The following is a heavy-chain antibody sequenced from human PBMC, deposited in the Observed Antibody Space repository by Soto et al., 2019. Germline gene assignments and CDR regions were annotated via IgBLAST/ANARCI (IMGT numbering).Heavy chain of an antibody. CDR2: IYYTGSF. CDR1: GGSISNDY. CDR3: ARLNYYDSSDYYALSSFQH. Sequence: SETLSLTCTVSGGSISNDYWSWIRQPPGKGLEWIGYIYYTGSFNHNPSLKSRVTMSVDTSKNQFSLKLRSVTAADTAMYYCARLNYYDSSDYYALSSFQHWGQGTLVTVS. J-gene: IGHJ1*01. D-gene: IGHD3-22*01. V-gene: IGHV4-59*01.